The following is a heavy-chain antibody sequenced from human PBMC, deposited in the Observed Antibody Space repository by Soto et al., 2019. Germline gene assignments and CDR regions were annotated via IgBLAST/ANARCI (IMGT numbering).Heavy chain of an antibody. J-gene: IGHJ6*02. CDR3: AREAGTIGNYYYGMDV. CDR1: GYSFTGYY. CDR2: INPNSGGT. D-gene: IGHD1-7*01. Sequence: QVQLVQSGAEVKKPGASVRVSCKASGYSFTGYYVHWVRLAPGQGLDWMGWINPNSGGTNHAQKFQGRVTMTRDTSISTAYMELTRLTSNDTAVYFCAREAGTIGNYYYGMDVWGQGTTVTVS. V-gene: IGHV1-2*02.